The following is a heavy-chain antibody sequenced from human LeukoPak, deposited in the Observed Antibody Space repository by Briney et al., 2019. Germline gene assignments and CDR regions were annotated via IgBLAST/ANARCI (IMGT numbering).Heavy chain of an antibody. CDR1: GYTFTGYY. V-gene: IGHV1-2*02. CDR3: ARGSALVIVGRGYSYGYWGY. Sequence: ASVKVSCKASGYTFTGYYMHWVRQAPGQGLEWMGWINPNSGGTNYAQKFQGRVTMTRDTSTSTVYMELSSLRSEDTAVYYCARGSALVIVGRGYSYGYWGYWGQGTLVTVSS. CDR2: INPNSGGT. D-gene: IGHD5-18*01. J-gene: IGHJ4*02.